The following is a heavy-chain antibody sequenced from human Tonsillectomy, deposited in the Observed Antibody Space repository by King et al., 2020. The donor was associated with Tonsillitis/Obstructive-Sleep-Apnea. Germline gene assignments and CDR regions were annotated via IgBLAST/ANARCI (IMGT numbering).Heavy chain of an antibody. CDR2: IKSKTDGGTT. CDR3: TTGPYCGGDCYPDY. Sequence: VQLVESGGGLVKPGGSLRLSCAASGFTFSNAWMSWVRQAPGKGLEWVGRIKSKTDGGTTDYAAPVKGRFTIPRDDSKNTLYLQMNSLKTEDTAVYYCTTGPYCGGDCYPDYWGQGTLVTVSS. J-gene: IGHJ4*02. V-gene: IGHV3-15*01. D-gene: IGHD2-21*01. CDR1: GFTFSNAW.